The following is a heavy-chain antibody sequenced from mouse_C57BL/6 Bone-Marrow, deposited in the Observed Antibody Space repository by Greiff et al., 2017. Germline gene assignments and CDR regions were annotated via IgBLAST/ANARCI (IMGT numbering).Heavy chain of an antibody. CDR3: ARQRGSYGYAGGYYFDY. CDR2: ISSGGSYT. D-gene: IGHD2-2*01. V-gene: IGHV5-6*02. Sequence: EVKLEESGGDLVKPGGSLKLSCAASGFTFSSYGMSWVRQTPDKRLEWVATISSGGSYTYYPDSVKGRLSISRDNDKNTLYMQMSSLKTEDTATFYCARQRGSYGYAGGYYFDYWGQGTTLTVSS. J-gene: IGHJ2*01. CDR1: GFTFSSYG.